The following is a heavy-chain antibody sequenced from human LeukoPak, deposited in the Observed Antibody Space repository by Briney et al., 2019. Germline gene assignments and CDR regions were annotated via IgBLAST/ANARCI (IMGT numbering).Heavy chain of an antibody. J-gene: IGHJ6*02. V-gene: IGHV1-2*02. CDR2: INPNSGGT. CDR3: ARDLDIVATIRNYYYGMDV. Sequence: ASVKVSCKASGYTFTGYYMHWVRQAPGQGLEWMGWINPNSGGTNYAQKFQGRVTMTRDTSISTVYMELSRLRSDDTAVYYCARDLDIVATIRNYYYGMDVWGQGTTVTVSS. CDR1: GYTFTGYY. D-gene: IGHD5-12*01.